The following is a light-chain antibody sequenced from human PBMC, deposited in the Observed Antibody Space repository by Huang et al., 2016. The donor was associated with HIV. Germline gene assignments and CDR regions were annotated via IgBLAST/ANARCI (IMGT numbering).Light chain of an antibody. Sequence: DIQLTQSPSSLSASVGDRGTITFQASHDISNHLNWYQQKPGKAPKLLIYDASSLKTGVPARFSGSGSGTEFIFTISRLRPDDIATYYCQQYDNLPQTFGQGTKLEIK. V-gene: IGKV1-33*01. CDR1: HDISNH. CDR3: QQYDNLPQT. J-gene: IGKJ2*01. CDR2: DAS.